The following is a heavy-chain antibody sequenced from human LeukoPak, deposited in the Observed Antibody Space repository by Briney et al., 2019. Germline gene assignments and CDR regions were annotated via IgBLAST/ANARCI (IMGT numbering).Heavy chain of an antibody. J-gene: IGHJ4*02. D-gene: IGHD5-18*01. CDR3: ARDQRGYSYGHFDY. CDR1: GFTFSSYW. CDR2: IKQDGSEK. V-gene: IGHV3-7*01. Sequence: GGSLRLSCAASGFTFSSYWMSWVRQAPGKGLEWVANIKQDGSEKYYVDSVKGRFTISRDNAKNSLYLQMNSLRAEDTAVYYCARDQRGYSYGHFDYWGQGTLVTVSS.